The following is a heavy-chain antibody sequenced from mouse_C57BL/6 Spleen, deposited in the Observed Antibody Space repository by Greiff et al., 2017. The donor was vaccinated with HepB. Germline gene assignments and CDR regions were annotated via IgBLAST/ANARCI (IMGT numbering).Heavy chain of an antibody. CDR3: ARTGIYFDY. J-gene: IGHJ2*01. CDR1: GYTFTNYY. Sequence: EVQLQQSGPELVKPGASVKISCKSSGYTFTNYYMNWVKQSHGKSLEWIGDLNPNNGGTTYNQKFKGKATLTVDKSSSTSYMDLRSLTSEDSAVYYCARTGIYFDYWGQGTTLTVSS. D-gene: IGHD4-1*01. V-gene: IGHV1-26*01. CDR2: LNPNNGGT.